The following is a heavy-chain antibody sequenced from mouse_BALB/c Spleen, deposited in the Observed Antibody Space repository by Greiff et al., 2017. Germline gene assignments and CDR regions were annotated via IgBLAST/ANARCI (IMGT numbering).Heavy chain of an antibody. J-gene: IGHJ4*01. Sequence: EVMLVESGGGLVKPGGSLKLSCAASGFTFSDYYMYWVRQTPEKRLEWVATISDGGSYTYYPDSVKGRFTISRDNAKNNLYLQMSSLKSEDTAMYYCARGLYGSYAMDYWGQGTSVTVSA. V-gene: IGHV5-4*02. D-gene: IGHD2-2*01. CDR2: ISDGGSYT. CDR1: GFTFSDYY. CDR3: ARGLYGSYAMDY.